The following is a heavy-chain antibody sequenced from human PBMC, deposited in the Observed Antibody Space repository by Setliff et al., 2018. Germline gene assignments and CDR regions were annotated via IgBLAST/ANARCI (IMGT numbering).Heavy chain of an antibody. Sequence: LSCAASGFTFSSYGMHWVRQAPGKGLEWVAVIWYDGSNKYYADSVKGRFTISRDNSKNTLYLQMNSLRAEDTAVYYCAKELGDRLEWLYYYYGMDVWGQGTTVTVSS. J-gene: IGHJ6*02. CDR2: IWYDGSNK. D-gene: IGHD3-3*01. V-gene: IGHV3-33*06. CDR3: AKELGDRLEWLYYYYGMDV. CDR1: GFTFSSYG.